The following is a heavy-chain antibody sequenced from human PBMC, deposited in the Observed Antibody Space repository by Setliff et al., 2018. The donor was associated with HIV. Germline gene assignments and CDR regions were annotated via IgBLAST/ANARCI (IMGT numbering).Heavy chain of an antibody. CDR1: GGSISSQY. D-gene: IGHD4-17*01. Sequence: PSETLSLTCTVSGGSISSQYWSWIRQTPGKGLESIGYVYNSGGTNYNPSLKSRVTISVDTSKNQFSLRLSSVTAADTAVYYCARLHGDFYFDLWGQGTLVTVPS. V-gene: IGHV4-59*11. J-gene: IGHJ4*02. CDR3: ARLHGDFYFDL. CDR2: VYNSGGT.